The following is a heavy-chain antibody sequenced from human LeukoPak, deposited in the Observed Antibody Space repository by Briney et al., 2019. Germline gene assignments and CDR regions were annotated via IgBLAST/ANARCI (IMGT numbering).Heavy chain of an antibody. CDR3: ARGDCSSTSCYPFDY. CDR2: IYHSGST. J-gene: IGHJ4*02. V-gene: IGHV4-30-2*01. Sequence: SQTLSLTCTVSGGSISSGGYYWSWIRQPPGKGLEWIGYIYHSGSTYYNPSLKSRVTISVDRSKNQFSLKLSSVTAADTAVYYCARGDCSSTSCYPFDYWGQGTLVTVSS. CDR1: GGSISSGGYY. D-gene: IGHD2-2*01.